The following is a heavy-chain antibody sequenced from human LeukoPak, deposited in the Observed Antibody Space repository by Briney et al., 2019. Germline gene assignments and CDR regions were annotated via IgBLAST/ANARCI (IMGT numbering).Heavy chain of an antibody. Sequence: ASVKVSCKASGYTFTSYYMHWVRQAPGQGLEWMGIINPSGGSTSYAQTFQGRLMLTKDTSTSTAYMELSSLRSEDTAIYYCASEKNYGDKYFDSWGQGTVVTVSS. D-gene: IGHD4-17*01. CDR3: ASEKNYGDKYFDS. J-gene: IGHJ4*02. CDR2: INPSGGST. V-gene: IGHV1-46*01. CDR1: GYTFTSYY.